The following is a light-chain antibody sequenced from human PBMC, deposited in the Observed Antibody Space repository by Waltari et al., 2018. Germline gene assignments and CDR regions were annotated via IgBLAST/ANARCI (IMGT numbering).Light chain of an antibody. Sequence: SYVVAQPPSLSVGPGKTARVTCGGSDIGSKSGKWYQQKTGQAPVLVIYRDSERPSGIPERFSGSNSGNTASLTIARVEVGDEADYYCQLWDSDERHVVFGGGTKLTVL. CDR3: QLWDSDERHVV. J-gene: IGLJ2*01. CDR2: RDS. CDR1: DIGSKS. V-gene: IGLV3-21*03.